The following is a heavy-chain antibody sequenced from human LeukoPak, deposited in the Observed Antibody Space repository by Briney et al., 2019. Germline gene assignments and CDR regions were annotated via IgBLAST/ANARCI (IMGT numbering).Heavy chain of an antibody. J-gene: IGHJ4*02. CDR3: ARAPSWGGLSSGSYYFDY. CDR2: MNPNSGNT. Sequence: GASVKVSFKASVYTFTNYDINWVRQATGQGLEWMGWMNPNSGNTGYAQELQGRVTITRNTSISTAYMELSSLRSEDTAVYYCARAPSWGGLSSGSYYFDYWGQGTLVTVSS. CDR1: VYTFTNYD. D-gene: IGHD6-19*01. V-gene: IGHV1-8*03.